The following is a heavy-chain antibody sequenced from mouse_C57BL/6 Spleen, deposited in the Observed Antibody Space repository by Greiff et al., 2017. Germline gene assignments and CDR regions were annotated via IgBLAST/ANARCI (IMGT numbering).Heavy chain of an antibody. Sequence: VQLKESGGGLVKPGGSLKLSCAASGFTFSDYGMHWVRQAPEKGLEWVAYISSGSSTIYYADTVKGRFTISRDNAKNTLFLQMTSLRSEDTAMYYCAYYSNWYFDVWGTGTTVTVSS. V-gene: IGHV5-17*01. CDR2: ISSGSSTI. CDR1: GFTFSDYG. CDR3: AYYSNWYFDV. J-gene: IGHJ1*03. D-gene: IGHD2-5*01.